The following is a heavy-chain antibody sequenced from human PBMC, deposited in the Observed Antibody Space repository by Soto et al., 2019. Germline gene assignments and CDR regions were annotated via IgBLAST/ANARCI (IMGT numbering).Heavy chain of an antibody. CDR2: ISYDGSNK. Sequence: QVQLVESGGGVVQPGRSLRLSCAASGFTFSSYGMHWVRQAPGKGLEWVAVISYDGSNKYYADSVKGRFTISRDNSKNTLYLQINSLRAEDTAVYYCAKDLDGKAYGDYYYCYTGMDVWGQGTPVTVSS. CDR1: GFTFSSYG. CDR3: AKDLDGKAYGDYYYCYTGMDV. V-gene: IGHV3-30*18. D-gene: IGHD4-17*01. J-gene: IGHJ6*02.